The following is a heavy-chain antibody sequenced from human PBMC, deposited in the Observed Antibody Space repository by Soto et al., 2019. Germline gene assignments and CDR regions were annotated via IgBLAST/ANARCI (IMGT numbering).Heavy chain of an antibody. J-gene: IGHJ3*02. V-gene: IGHV2-5*01. CDR1: EFSLSTSGLV. CDR3: ARGLAARQVFGFDI. Sequence: QGTLKASGPTLVKPTQTLTLTCSFSEFSLSTSGLVVGWIRQPPGKALEWLAHIYWSGDEHYSPPLKSRLSITKDTTKNERVLAINYIDPVDTATYECARGLAARQVFGFDISVQETMVRVTS. D-gene: IGHD6-6*01. CDR2: IYWSGDE.